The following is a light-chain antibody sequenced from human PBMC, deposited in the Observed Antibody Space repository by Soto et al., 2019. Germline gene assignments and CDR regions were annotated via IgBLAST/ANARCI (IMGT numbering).Light chain of an antibody. CDR2: RNN. J-gene: IGLJ2*01. CDR3: AAWDDSLSGRVV. CDR1: SSNIGSNY. V-gene: IGLV1-47*01. Sequence: LTQPPSASGTPGQRVTISCSGSSSNIGSNYVYWYQQLPGTAPKLLIYRNNQRPSGVPDRFSGSKSGTSASLAISGLRSEDEADYYCAAWDDSLSGRVVFGGGTKVTVL.